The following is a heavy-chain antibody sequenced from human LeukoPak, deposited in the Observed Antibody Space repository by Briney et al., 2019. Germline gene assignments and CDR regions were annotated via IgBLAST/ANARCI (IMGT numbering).Heavy chain of an antibody. J-gene: IGHJ4*02. CDR3: AKNMVRGVIMSSSFDY. D-gene: IGHD3-10*01. CDR1: GFTFSSYG. V-gene: IGHV3-23*01. CDR2: ISGSGGST. Sequence: GGTLRLSCAASGFTFSSYGMSWVRQAPGKGLEWVSAISGSGGSTYYADSVKGRFTISRDNSKNTLYLQMNSLRAEDTAVYFCAKNMVRGVIMSSSFDYWGQGTLVTVSS.